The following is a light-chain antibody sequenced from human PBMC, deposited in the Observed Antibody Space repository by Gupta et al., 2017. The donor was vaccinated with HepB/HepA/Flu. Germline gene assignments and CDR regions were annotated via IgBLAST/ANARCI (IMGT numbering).Light chain of an antibody. CDR3: LQHNSYPLT. CDR1: QGISTY. J-gene: IGKJ4*01. CDR2: HTS. Sequence: DIQLTQSPSFLSASVGDRITITCRASQGISTYFAWYQQKPGKAPKLLIYHTSTLQSGVPSRFSGSGSGTXFTLTIXSLQPEDFATYYCLQHNSYPLTFGXGTRVEVK. V-gene: IGKV1-9*01.